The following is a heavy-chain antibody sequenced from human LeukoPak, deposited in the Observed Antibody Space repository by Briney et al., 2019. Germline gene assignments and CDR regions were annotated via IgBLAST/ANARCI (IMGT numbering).Heavy chain of an antibody. J-gene: IGHJ4*02. CDR1: GFTFSSYW. CDR3: ARDSQGYCSGGSCYPVFDY. V-gene: IGHV3-7*01. D-gene: IGHD2-15*01. Sequence: PGGSLRLSCAASGFTFSSYWMSWVRQAPGKGLEWVANIKQDGSEKYYVDSVKGRFTISRDNAKNSLYLQMNSLRAEDTAVYYCARDSQGYCSGGSCYPVFDYWGQGTLVTVSS. CDR2: IKQDGSEK.